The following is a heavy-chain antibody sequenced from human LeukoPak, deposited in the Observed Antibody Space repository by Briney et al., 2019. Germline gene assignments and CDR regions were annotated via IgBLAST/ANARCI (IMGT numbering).Heavy chain of an antibody. D-gene: IGHD3-22*01. Sequence: SETLSLTCTVSGGSISSYYWSWIRQPPGKGLEWIGYIYYSGSTNYNPSLRSRVTTSVDTSKNQFSLKLSSVTAADTAVYYCARVGPPYYCDSSGYPSAHFDYWGQGTLVTVSS. CDR3: ARVGPPYYCDSSGYPSAHFDY. J-gene: IGHJ4*02. CDR1: GGSISSYY. V-gene: IGHV4-59*01. CDR2: IYYSGST.